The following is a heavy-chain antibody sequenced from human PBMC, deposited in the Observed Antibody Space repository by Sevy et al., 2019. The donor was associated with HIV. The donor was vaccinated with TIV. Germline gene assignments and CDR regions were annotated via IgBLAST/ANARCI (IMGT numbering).Heavy chain of an antibody. CDR3: TSRSGGIAARPSSVVDY. Sequence: GGSLRLSCAASGFTFSGSAMHWVRQASGKGLEWVGRIRSKANSYATAYAASVKGRFTISRDDSKNTAYLQMNSLKTGDTAVYYCTSRSGGIAARPSSVVDYWGQGTLVTVSS. D-gene: IGHD6-6*01. CDR1: GFTFSGSA. CDR2: IRSKANSYAT. J-gene: IGHJ4*02. V-gene: IGHV3-73*01.